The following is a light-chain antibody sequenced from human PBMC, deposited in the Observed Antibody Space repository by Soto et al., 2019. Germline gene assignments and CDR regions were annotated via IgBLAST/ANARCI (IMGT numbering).Light chain of an antibody. V-gene: IGKV3-15*01. CDR2: GAS. CDR3: QQSNSYPLT. CDR1: QSVATN. Sequence: EAVLTQSPATLSVSPGERVTLSCRASQSVATNLAWYQQRPGQAPRLRIYGASKRAIGLPARFSGSGSGTDFTLAISSLQSEDFATYYCQQSNSYPLTLGGGTKVDIK. J-gene: IGKJ4*01.